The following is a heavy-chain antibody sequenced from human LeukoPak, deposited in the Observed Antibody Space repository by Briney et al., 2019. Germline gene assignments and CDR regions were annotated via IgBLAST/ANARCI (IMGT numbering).Heavy chain of an antibody. CDR2: ISSSSSYI. CDR3: ARDLSYDSNGYYRYYFDY. Sequence: GGSLRLSCAASGFTFSSYSMNWVRQAPGKGLEWVSSISSSSSYIYYADSVKGRFTISRDNAKNSLYLQMNSLRAEDTAVYYCARDLSYDSNGYYRYYFDYWGQGTLVTVSS. D-gene: IGHD3-22*01. CDR1: GFTFSSYS. V-gene: IGHV3-21*01. J-gene: IGHJ4*02.